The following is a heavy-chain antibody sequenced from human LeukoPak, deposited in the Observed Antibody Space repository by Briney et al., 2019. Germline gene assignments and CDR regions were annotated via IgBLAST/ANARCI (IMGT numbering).Heavy chain of an antibody. V-gene: IGHV3-53*01. CDR3: AKDGLPYYDILTGYYNTLDY. J-gene: IGHJ4*02. Sequence: GGSLRLSCAASGFTVSSNYMSWVRQAPGKGLEWVSVIYSGGSTYYADSVKGRFTISRDNSKSTLYLQMNSLRAEDTAVYYCAKDGLPYYDILTGYYNTLDYWGQGTLVTVSS. CDR1: GFTVSSNY. CDR2: IYSGGST. D-gene: IGHD3-9*01.